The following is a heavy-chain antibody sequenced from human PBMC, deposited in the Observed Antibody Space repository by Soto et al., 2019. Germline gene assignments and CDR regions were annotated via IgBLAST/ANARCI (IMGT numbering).Heavy chain of an antibody. D-gene: IGHD2-2*01. CDR2: INNSGST. CDR3: ERGARDIVVVPAAIPRHFDY. V-gene: IGHV4-34*01. J-gene: IGHJ4*02. CDR1: GGSFSGYY. Sequence: QVQLQQWGAGLLKPSETLSLTFAVYGGSFSGYYWSWIRQPPGKGLEWIGEINNSGSTNYNPSLKSRVTISVDTSKNQFSLKLSSVTAADTAVYYCERGARDIVVVPAAIPRHFDYWGQGTLVTVSS.